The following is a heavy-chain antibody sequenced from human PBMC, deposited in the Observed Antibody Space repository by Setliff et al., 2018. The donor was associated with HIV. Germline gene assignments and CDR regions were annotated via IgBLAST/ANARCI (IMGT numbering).Heavy chain of an antibody. CDR3: ARGPRGYYDSTGYYPKALDI. J-gene: IGHJ3*02. D-gene: IGHD3-22*01. CDR2: IYTSGST. CDR1: GGSISRAYYY. Sequence: SETLSLTCTVSGGSISRAYYYWGWIRQPPGQGLEWIGHIYTSGSTNYNPSIKSRITITVDTTKNQFSLDPSSVTAADTALYYCARGPRGYYDSTGYYPKALDIWGQGTMVTVSS. V-gene: IGHV4-61*09.